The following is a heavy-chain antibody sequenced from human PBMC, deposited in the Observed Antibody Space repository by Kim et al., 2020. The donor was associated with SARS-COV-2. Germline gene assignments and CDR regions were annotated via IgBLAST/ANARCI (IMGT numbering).Heavy chain of an antibody. Sequence: SETLSLTCTVSGDTITNYYWSWIRQSPGKGLEWIGYVYGSGSTHYNPSLSTRVSMSVDPSKGQFSLNLNSVTAADTGVYYCARYLRSNHFYLDVWGQGTTVTVSS. D-gene: IGHD2-21*02. CDR1: GDTITNYY. J-gene: IGHJ6*02. CDR3: ARYLRSNHFYLDV. V-gene: IGHV4-59*01. CDR2: VYGSGST.